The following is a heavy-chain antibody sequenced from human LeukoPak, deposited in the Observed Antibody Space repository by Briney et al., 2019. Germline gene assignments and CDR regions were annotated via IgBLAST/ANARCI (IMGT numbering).Heavy chain of an antibody. Sequence: GESLKISCKGSGYSFDSYWVDWVRQMPGKGLEWMGIIYPGDSDTRYSPSFRGQVTISADKSISTAYLQWSSLKASDTAMYYCARSAAGPHYESRDSTYYSDYWGQGTLVTVSS. J-gene: IGHJ4*02. CDR2: IYPGDSDT. V-gene: IGHV5-51*01. D-gene: IGHD3-22*01. CDR3: ARSAAGPHYESRDSTYYSDY. CDR1: GYSFDSYW.